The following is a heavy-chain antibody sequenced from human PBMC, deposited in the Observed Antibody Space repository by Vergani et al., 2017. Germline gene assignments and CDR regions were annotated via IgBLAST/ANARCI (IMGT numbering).Heavy chain of an antibody. CDR3: AKDGVWGSSGWELIDY. CDR1: GGSFSGYY. CDR2: INHSGST. D-gene: IGHD6-19*01. J-gene: IGHJ4*02. Sequence: QVQLQQWGAGLLKPSETLSLTCAVYGGSFSGYYWSWIRQPPGKGLEWIGEINHSGSTNYNPSLKSRVTISVDTSKNQFSLKLSSVTAADTAVYYCAKDGVWGSSGWELIDYWGQGTLVTVSS. V-gene: IGHV4-34*01.